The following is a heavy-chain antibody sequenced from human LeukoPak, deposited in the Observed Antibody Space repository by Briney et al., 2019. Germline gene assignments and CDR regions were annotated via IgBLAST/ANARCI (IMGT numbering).Heavy chain of an antibody. CDR2: IDSDGSST. J-gene: IGHJ3*02. CDR3: ARANYYGSGRAAFDI. Sequence: GGSLRLSCAASGFTFSSYWMHWVRQAPGKGLVWVSRIDSDGSSTSYADSVKGRFTISRDNAKNTLYLQMNSLRAEDTAVYYCARANYYGSGRAAFDIWGQGTMVTVSS. CDR1: GFTFSSYW. V-gene: IGHV3-74*01. D-gene: IGHD3-10*01.